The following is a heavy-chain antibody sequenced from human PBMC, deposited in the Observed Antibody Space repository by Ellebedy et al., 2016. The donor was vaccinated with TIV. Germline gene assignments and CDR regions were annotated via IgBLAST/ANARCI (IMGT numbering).Heavy chain of an antibody. J-gene: IGHJ4*02. CDR1: GYTFTSYA. D-gene: IGHD6-19*01. Sequence: SVKVSXXASGYTFTSYAISWVRQAPGQGLEWMGGIIPIFGTANYAQKFQGRVTITADKSTSTAYMELSSLRSEDTAVYYCAMGFAGWPYYFDYWGQGTLVTVSS. CDR3: AMGFAGWPYYFDY. CDR2: IIPIFGTA. V-gene: IGHV1-69*06.